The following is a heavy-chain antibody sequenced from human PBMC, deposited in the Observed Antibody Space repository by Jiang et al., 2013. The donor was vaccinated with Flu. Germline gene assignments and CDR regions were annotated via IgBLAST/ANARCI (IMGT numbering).Heavy chain of an antibody. CDR2: IYYSGST. V-gene: IGHV4-39*01. CDR3: ARRERWLQFHYFDY. CDR1: GGSISSSSYY. J-gene: IGHJ4*02. Sequence: GPGLVKPSETLSLTCTVSGGSISSSSYYWGWIRQPPGKGLEWIGSIYYSGSTYYNPSLKSRVTISVDTSKNQFSLKLSSVTAADTAVYYCARRERWLQFHYFDYWGQGTLVTVSS. D-gene: IGHD5-24*01.